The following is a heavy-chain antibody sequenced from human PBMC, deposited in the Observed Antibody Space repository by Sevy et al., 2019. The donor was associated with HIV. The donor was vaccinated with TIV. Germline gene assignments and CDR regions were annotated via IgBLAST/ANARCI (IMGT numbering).Heavy chain of an antibody. CDR3: TRDTWELLTGIAYYYSGMDV. CDR1: GYNFNIYT. V-gene: IGHV1-18*01. J-gene: IGHJ6*02. Sequence: ASVKVSCQPSGYNFNIYTIHWVRQARGQGLEWVGRISPYDGDTDYAHNFHGRVSLTMDTSTSTAYLGLTSLRSDDTAVYFCTRDTWELLTGIAYYYSGMDVWGQGTTVTVSS. D-gene: IGHD1-26*01. CDR2: ISPYDGDT.